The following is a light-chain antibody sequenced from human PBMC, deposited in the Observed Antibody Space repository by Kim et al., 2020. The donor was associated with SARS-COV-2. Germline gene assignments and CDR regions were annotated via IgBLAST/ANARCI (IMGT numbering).Light chain of an antibody. CDR3: QKYDSGPYT. V-gene: IGKV1-27*01. CDR1: QGISNY. J-gene: IGKJ2*01. Sequence: YATVGDTVTITCRASQGISNYLAWYQQKPGKVPRLMIYGTSTLQSGVPFRFRGSESGTDFTLTITSLQPEDVATYYCQKYDSGPYTFGQGTKLEI. CDR2: GTS.